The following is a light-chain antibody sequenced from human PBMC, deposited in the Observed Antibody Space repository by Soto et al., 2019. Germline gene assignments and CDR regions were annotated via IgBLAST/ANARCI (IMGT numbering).Light chain of an antibody. Sequence: QSVLTQPASVSGSPGQSITISCTGTSSDDGTYNYVSWYQQHPGKAPKLMIYDVSNRPSGVSDRFSGSKSGNTASLTISGLQAEDEADYYCSSYTSSSTSVVFGGGTKLTVL. J-gene: IGLJ2*01. V-gene: IGLV2-14*03. CDR3: SSYTSSSTSVV. CDR1: SSDDGTYNY. CDR2: DVS.